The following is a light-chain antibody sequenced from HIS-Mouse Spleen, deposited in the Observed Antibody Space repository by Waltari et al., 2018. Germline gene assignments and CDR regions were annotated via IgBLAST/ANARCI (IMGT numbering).Light chain of an antibody. J-gene: IGLJ1*01. V-gene: IGLV2-11*01. CDR2: DAS. Sequence: QSALTPPRPVSRSPGPFVTIPSTRTSSEVGGYNYVSWYQQHPGKAPRLMIYDASKRPSGVPDRFSGSNSGSTASLTISGLQAEDEADYYCCSYAGSYTGVFGTGTKVTVL. CDR3: CSYAGSYTGV. CDR1: SSEVGGYNY.